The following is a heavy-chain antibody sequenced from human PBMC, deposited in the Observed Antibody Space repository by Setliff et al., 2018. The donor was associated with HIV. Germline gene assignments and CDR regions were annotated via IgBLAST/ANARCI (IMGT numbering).Heavy chain of an antibody. CDR1: GPSINIHY. D-gene: IGHD4-17*01. Sequence: SETLSLTCTVSGPSINIHYWSWIRQSPGKGFEWIGYIYSTGSTNYNPSLQSRVSISMDASKNKFSLKVTSVTSADTAVYYCAKGAGFYGDYTFDYWGQGNLSPSPQ. CDR2: IYSTGST. J-gene: IGHJ4*02. CDR3: AKGAGFYGDYTFDY. V-gene: IGHV4-59*11.